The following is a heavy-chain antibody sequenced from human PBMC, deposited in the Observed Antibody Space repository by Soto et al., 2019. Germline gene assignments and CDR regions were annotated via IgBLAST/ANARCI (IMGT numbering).Heavy chain of an antibody. CDR1: GFTFSNAW. D-gene: IGHD3-10*01. J-gene: IGHJ6*01. CDR3: SGMWDYYGSGSYFSLRYYYYGMDV. V-gene: IGHV3-15*07. CDR2: IKSKTDGGTT. Sequence: EVQLVESGGGLVKPGGSLRLSCAASGFTFSNAWMNWVRQAPGKGLEWVGRIKSKTDGGTTDYAAPVKGRFTISRDDSKNTLYLQMNSLKTEDTAVYYCSGMWDYYGSGSYFSLRYYYYGMDVW.